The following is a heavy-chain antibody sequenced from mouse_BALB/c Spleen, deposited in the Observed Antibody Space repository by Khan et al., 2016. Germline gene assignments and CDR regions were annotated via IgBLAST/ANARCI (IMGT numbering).Heavy chain of an antibody. CDR3: ASLGYRDYDGYYAMDY. J-gene: IGHJ4*01. Sequence: QVQLQQSGAELARPGASVKLSCKASGYTFTSYWMQWVKQRPGQGLEWIGAIYPGDGDTRYTQRFKGKATLTADKSSSTAYMQLSSLASEDSAVYYCASLGYRDYDGYYAMDYWGQGTSVTVSS. V-gene: IGHV1-87*01. CDR1: GYTFTSYW. CDR2: IYPGDGDT. D-gene: IGHD2-4*01.